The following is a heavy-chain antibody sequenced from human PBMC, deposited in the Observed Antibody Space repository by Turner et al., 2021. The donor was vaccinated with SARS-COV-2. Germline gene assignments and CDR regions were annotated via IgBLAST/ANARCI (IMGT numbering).Heavy chain of an antibody. Sequence: EVQLVASGGGLVQPGGSLRLSCAASGLTVSSNYMSWVRQAPGKGLEWVSVIYSGGSTFYADSVKGRFTISRHNSKNTLYLQMNSLRAEDTAVYFRARWIWGDAFDIWGQGTMVTVSS. CDR3: ARWIWGDAFDI. D-gene: IGHD3-16*01. V-gene: IGHV3-53*04. CDR1: GLTVSSNY. CDR2: IYSGGST. J-gene: IGHJ3*02.